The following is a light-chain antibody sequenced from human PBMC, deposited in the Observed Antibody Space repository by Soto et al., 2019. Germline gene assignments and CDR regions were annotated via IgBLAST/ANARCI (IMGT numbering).Light chain of an antibody. CDR1: QNINNY. J-gene: IGKJ1*01. CDR2: DAS. CDR3: QHYNSYSEA. Sequence: IQMTQSASSLSASVGDRVTITCQASQNINNYLNWYQQKPGRAPKLLIYDASNLEAGVPSRFRVSGSGTEFTLTISRLQTDDFATYYCQHYNSYSEAFGQGTKVDI. V-gene: IGKV1-33*01.